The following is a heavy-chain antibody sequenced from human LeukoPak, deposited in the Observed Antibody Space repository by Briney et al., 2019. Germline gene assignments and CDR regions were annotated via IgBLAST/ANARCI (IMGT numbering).Heavy chain of an antibody. CDR2: INPNSGGT. V-gene: IGHV1-2*02. D-gene: IGHD2-2*01. J-gene: IGHJ5*02. CDR3: ARDHADIVVVPAAILNPYNWFDP. Sequence: GASVKVSCKASGYTFTGYYMHWVRQAPGQGLEWMGWINPNSGGTNYAQKFQGRVTMTRDTSISTAHMELSSLRSEDTAVYYCARDHADIVVVPAAILNPYNWFDPWGQGTLVTVSS. CDR1: GYTFTGYY.